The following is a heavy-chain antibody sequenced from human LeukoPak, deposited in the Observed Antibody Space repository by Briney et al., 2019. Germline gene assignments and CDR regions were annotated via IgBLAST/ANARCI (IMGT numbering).Heavy chain of an antibody. CDR3: AREGPSLANYGGQNDAFDI. V-gene: IGHV1-2*02. J-gene: IGHJ3*02. Sequence: GASVKVSCKASGYTFTGYYMHWVRQAPGQGLEWMGWINPNSGGTNYAQKFQGRVTMTRDTPISTAYMELSRLRSDDTAVYYCAREGPSLANYGGQNDAFDIWGQGTMVTVSS. CDR1: GYTFTGYY. D-gene: IGHD1-7*01. CDR2: INPNSGGT.